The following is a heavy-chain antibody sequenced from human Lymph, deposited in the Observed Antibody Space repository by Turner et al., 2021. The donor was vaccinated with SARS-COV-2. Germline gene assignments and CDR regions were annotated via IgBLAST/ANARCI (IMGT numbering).Heavy chain of an antibody. V-gene: IGHV1-8*01. CDR1: GYTFTSYE. D-gene: IGHD5-12*01. J-gene: IGHJ6*01. CDR2: MNPYNGNT. CDR3: VRGRGEKVATILNHGIDV. Sequence: QVQLVQSGAEVKKPGASVKVSCKASGYTFTSYELNWVRQATGQGLEWMGWMNPYNGNTGYEKKFQGRVTMTRDTSISTVYIELGSFSSEDTAVYYCVRGRGEKVATILNHGIDVWGQGTTVTVSS.